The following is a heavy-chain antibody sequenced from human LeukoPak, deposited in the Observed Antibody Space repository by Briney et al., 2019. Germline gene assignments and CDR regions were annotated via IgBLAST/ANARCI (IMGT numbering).Heavy chain of an antibody. J-gene: IGHJ4*02. CDR3: ARDQSIVGAPEAFDF. V-gene: IGHV3-48*03. CDR1: GFTYSNYD. CDR2: ISGSGNSI. D-gene: IGHD1-26*01. Sequence: GGSLRLSCAASGFTYSNYDMHWVRQAPGKGLEWVSYISGSGNSIYYTDSVKGRFTISRDNAKNSLYLQVNSLIAEDTTVYYCARDQSIVGAPEAFDFWGQGTLVTVSS.